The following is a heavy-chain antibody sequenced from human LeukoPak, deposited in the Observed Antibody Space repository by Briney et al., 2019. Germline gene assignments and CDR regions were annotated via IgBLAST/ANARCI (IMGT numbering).Heavy chain of an antibody. V-gene: IGHV1-24*01. CDR2: FDPEDGET. J-gene: IGHJ4*02. CDR3: AKDLGSGWLVPVDY. Sequence: ASVKVSCKVSGYTLTELSMHWVRQAPGKGLEWMGGFDPEDGETIYAQKFQGRVTMTEDTSTDTAYMELSSLRSEDRAVYSCAKDLGSGWLVPVDYWGRGPLVTVSS. D-gene: IGHD6-19*01. CDR1: GYTLTELS.